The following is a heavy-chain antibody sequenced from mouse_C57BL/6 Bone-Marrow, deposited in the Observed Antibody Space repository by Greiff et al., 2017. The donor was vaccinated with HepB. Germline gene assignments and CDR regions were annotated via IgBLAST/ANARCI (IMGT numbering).Heavy chain of an antibody. J-gene: IGHJ2*01. Sequence: QVQLQQPGTELVKPGASVKLSCKASGYTFTSYGISWVKQRTGQGLEWIGEIYPRSGNTYYNEKFKGKATLTADKSSSTAYMELRSLTSEDSAVYFCARGRYYYGRGDYWGQGTTLTVSS. CDR2: IYPRSGNT. CDR3: ARGRYYYGRGDY. D-gene: IGHD1-1*01. V-gene: IGHV1-81*01. CDR1: GYTFTSYG.